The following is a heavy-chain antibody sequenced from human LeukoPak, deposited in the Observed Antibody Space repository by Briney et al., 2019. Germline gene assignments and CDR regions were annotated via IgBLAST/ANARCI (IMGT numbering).Heavy chain of an antibody. J-gene: IGHJ4*02. CDR1: GFTFSDYY. D-gene: IGHD6-19*01. Sequence: GGSLRLSCAASGFTFSDYYMSWIRQAPGKGLEWVSYISSSGSTIYYADSVKGRFTISRDNAKNSLYLQMNSLRAEDTAVYYCARAVEQWLVTTLDYWGQGTLVTVSS. CDR3: ARAVEQWLVTTLDY. CDR2: ISSSGSTI. V-gene: IGHV3-11*01.